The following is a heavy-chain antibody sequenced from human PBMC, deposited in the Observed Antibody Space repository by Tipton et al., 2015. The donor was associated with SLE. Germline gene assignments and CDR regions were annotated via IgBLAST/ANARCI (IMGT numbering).Heavy chain of an antibody. CDR3: SRGPGNTIFGGYDY. CDR1: GYTFTTYA. Sequence: QLVQSGAEVKKPGASVKVSCKASGYTFTTYAMHWVRQDPGQRLEWMGWINAGSGSTKYSQKFQGRVTFTRDTSATTAYMELSSLRSEDTAVYYCSRGPGNTIFGGYDYWGQGTLVTVSS. CDR2: INAGSGST. D-gene: IGHD3-3*01. V-gene: IGHV1-3*01. J-gene: IGHJ4*02.